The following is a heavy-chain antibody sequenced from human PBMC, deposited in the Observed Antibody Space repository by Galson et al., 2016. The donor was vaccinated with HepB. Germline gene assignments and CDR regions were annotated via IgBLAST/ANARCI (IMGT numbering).Heavy chain of an antibody. CDR1: GDTFKSYA. CDR2: IIPIFGTA. D-gene: IGHD6-6*01. Sequence: SVKVSCKASGDTFKSYAITWVRQAPGQGLEWMGGIIPIFGTADYAQKFQGKVTISPDDSTSTAYMELSGLRSEDTAVYYCAGLRASIASLGRYYFDYWGQGTLVTVSS. J-gene: IGHJ4*02. CDR3: AGLRASIASLGRYYFDY. V-gene: IGHV1-69*13.